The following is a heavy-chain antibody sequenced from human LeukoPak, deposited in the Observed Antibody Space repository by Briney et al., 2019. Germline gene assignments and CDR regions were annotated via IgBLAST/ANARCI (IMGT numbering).Heavy chain of an antibody. V-gene: IGHV3-30*03. J-gene: IGHJ4*02. CDR2: ISYDGSNE. CDR3: ARDPSQYHDSRSYRNFDS. CDR1: GLTFSSYG. D-gene: IGHD3-16*02. Sequence: PGGSLRLSCAASGLTFSSYGMHWVRQAPGKGLEWVSVISYDGSNEYYADSVKGRFTISRDDSKSTLYLQMESLRVEDTAIYNCARDPSQYHDSRSYRNFDSWGQGTLVIVSS.